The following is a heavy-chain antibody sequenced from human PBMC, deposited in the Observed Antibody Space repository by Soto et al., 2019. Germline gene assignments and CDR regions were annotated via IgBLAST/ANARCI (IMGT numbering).Heavy chain of an antibody. Sequence: SETLSLTCDVSGGSINNGNSWSWVRQSPARGLEWIGEIYHSGRTDYNPSLKSRVTISLDRSKNQFSLKLSSVTAADTAIYYCAGSYCCGGRCQTYVMDFWGQGTTVTVSS. CDR2: IYHSGRT. J-gene: IGHJ6*02. CDR3: AGSYCCGGRCQTYVMDF. V-gene: IGHV4-4*02. D-gene: IGHD2-21*02. CDR1: GGSINNGNS.